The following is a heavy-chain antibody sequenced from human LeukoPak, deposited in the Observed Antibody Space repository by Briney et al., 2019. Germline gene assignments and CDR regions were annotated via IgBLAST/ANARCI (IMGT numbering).Heavy chain of an antibody. Sequence: SETLSLTCTVSGYSISSGYYWGWIRQPPGKGLEWIGSIYHSGSTYYNPSLKSRVTISVDTSKNQFSLKLSSVTAADTAVYYCARDGAYGDYEGEAYCFDYWGQGTLVTVSS. CDR3: ARDGAYGDYEGEAYCFDY. D-gene: IGHD4-17*01. CDR1: GYSISSGYY. J-gene: IGHJ4*02. V-gene: IGHV4-38-2*02. CDR2: IYHSGST.